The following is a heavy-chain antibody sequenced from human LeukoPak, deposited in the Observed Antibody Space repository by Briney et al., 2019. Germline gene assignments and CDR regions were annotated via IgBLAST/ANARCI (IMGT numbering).Heavy chain of an antibody. CDR2: ISSSSSAI. V-gene: IGHV3-48*02. D-gene: IGHD5-24*01. CDR1: GFTFSSYT. J-gene: IGHJ4*02. CDR3: ARARDNCFEY. Sequence: PGGSLRLSCAASGFTFSSYTMNWVRQAPGKGLEWVSSISSSSSAIYYAASVKGRFTISRDNAKNSLYLQMNSLRDEDTAVYYCARARDNCFEYWGQGTLVTVSS.